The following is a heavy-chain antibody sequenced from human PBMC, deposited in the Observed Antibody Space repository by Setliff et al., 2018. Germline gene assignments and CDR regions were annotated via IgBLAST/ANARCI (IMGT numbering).Heavy chain of an antibody. J-gene: IGHJ4*02. CDR1: GFTFSSYS. CDR2: ISSSSSYI. CDR3: ARDRPGAIFGVVTPFDY. Sequence: GGPLRLSCAASGFTFSSYSMNWVRQAPGKGLEWVSSISSSSSYIYYADSVKGRFTISRDNAKNSLYLQMNSLRAEDTAVYYCARDRPGAIFGVVTPFDYWGQGTLVTVSS. D-gene: IGHD3-3*01. V-gene: IGHV3-21*01.